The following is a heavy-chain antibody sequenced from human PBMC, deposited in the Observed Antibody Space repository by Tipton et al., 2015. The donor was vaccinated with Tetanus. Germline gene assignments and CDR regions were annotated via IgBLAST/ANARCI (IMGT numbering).Heavy chain of an antibody. CDR3: ARRSYCTSTRCFDAFDL. Sequence: TLSLTCTVSGDSMTRYYWGWIRQPPGKGLEWISYIFVSGSTNYNPALKSRVTISMDTSKNQISLNLTSVTAADTAVYFCARRSYCTSTRCFDAFDLWGPGTRVTVSS. J-gene: IGHJ3*01. CDR2: IFVSGST. V-gene: IGHV4-59*01. D-gene: IGHD2-8*01. CDR1: GDSMTRYY.